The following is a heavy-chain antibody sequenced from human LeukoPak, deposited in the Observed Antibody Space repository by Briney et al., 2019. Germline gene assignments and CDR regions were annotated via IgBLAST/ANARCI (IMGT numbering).Heavy chain of an antibody. Sequence: PSETLSLTCTVSGGSISSSSCYGRWIRQPPGKGLEWIGSIYYSGSTYYNPSLKSRVTISVDTSKNQFSLKLSSVTAADTAVYYGASPVVAAAGYDYWGQGTLVTVSS. J-gene: IGHJ4*02. CDR3: ASPVVAAAGYDY. CDR2: IYYSGST. D-gene: IGHD6-13*01. CDR1: GGSISSSSCY. V-gene: IGHV4-39*01.